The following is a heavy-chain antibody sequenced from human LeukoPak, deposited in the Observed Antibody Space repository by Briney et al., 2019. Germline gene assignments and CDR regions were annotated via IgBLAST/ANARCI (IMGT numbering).Heavy chain of an antibody. CDR3: ATGGLRTWPTLWFGEF. D-gene: IGHD3-10*01. CDR2: ISTDGSNK. Sequence: GESLRLSCAASGFTFSSYAMHWVRQAPGKGREWVAVISTDGSNKYYADSVKGRFTISRDNSKNTLYLQMNSLRAEDTAVYYCATGGLRTWPTLWFGEFWGQGTLVTVSS. J-gene: IGHJ4*02. V-gene: IGHV3-30-3*01. CDR1: GFTFSSYA.